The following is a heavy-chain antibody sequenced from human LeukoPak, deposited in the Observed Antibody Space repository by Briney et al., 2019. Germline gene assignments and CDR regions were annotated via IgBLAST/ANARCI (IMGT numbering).Heavy chain of an antibody. CDR2: IRSNLNNYAT. CDR3: TSLIQMTAPAPDY. J-gene: IGHJ4*02. CDR1: GFTFSGSA. V-gene: IGHV3-73*01. Sequence: GGSLRLFCAASGFTFSGSAMHWVRQASGKGLEWVGRIRSNLNNYATAYAATVKGRFTISRDDSKNTAYLQMNSLKTEDTAVYYCTSLIQMTAPAPDYWGQGTLVTVSS. D-gene: IGHD2-21*02.